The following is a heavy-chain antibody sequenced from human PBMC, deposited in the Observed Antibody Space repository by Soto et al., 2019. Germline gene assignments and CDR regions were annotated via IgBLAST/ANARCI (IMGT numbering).Heavy chain of an antibody. J-gene: IGHJ4*02. D-gene: IGHD6-13*01. CDR1: GYTFTSYD. CDR3: ARRHTLGYSSSWYLGY. Sequence: QVQLVQSGAEVKKPGASVKVSYKASGYTFTSYDINWVRQATGQGLEWMGWMNPNSGNTGYAQKFQGRVTMTRNTSISTAYMELSSLRSEDTAVYYCARRHTLGYSSSWYLGYWGQGTLVTVSS. V-gene: IGHV1-8*01. CDR2: MNPNSGNT.